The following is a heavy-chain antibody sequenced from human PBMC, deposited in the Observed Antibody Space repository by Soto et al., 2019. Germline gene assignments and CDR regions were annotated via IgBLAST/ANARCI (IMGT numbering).Heavy chain of an antibody. V-gene: IGHV3-74*01. D-gene: IGHD6-19*01. CDR2: IKTDGSIT. Sequence: EAQLVESGGGLVQPGGSLRLSCAASGFTFSSYWMHWVRQVPGKGLVWVSRIKTDGSITSYADSVQGRFTISRDNAKNTLYLQMNSLRAEDTAVYYCARVGSGWHHFDYWGQGTLVTVSS. CDR1: GFTFSSYW. J-gene: IGHJ4*02. CDR3: ARVGSGWHHFDY.